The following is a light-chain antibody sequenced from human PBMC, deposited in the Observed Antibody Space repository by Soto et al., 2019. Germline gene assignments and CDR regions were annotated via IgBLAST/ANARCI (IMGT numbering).Light chain of an antibody. CDR2: EVS. CDR3: SSYTSSPHVV. CDR1: SSDVGSYNR. V-gene: IGLV2-18*02. Sequence: QSVLTQPPSVSGSPGQSVTISCTGTSSDVGSYNRVSWYQQPPGTAPKLMIYEVSNRPSGVPDRFSGSKSGNTASLTISGLQAEDEADYYCSSYTSSPHVVFGGGTQLTVL. J-gene: IGLJ2*01.